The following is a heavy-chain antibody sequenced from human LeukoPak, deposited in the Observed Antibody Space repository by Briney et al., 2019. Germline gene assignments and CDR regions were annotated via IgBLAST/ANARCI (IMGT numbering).Heavy chain of an antibody. V-gene: IGHV5-51*01. CDR2: IYPGDSDT. CDR3: ATSIPTSESTVFDH. D-gene: IGHD3-16*01. CDR1: GYNFSNYW. Sequence: GESLKISCKGSGYNFSNYWIAWVRQMPGKGLEWMGIIYPGDSDTRYSPSFQGQVTMSVDRSINTAYLQWSILKASDTAVYYCATSIPTSESTVFDHWGQGTLVTVSS. J-gene: IGHJ4*02.